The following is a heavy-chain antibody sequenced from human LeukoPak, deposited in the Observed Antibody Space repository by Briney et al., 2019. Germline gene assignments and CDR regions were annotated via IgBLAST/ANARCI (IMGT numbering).Heavy chain of an antibody. J-gene: IGHJ4*02. CDR1: GFTFSSYS. V-gene: IGHV3-48*02. CDR3: ASSGSYRFDY. Sequence: GESLRLSCAASGFTFSSYSMNWVRQAPGKGLEWVSHITASGTAMFYADSVKGRFTISRDNAKNSLYLLMNSLRDEDTAVYYCASSGSYRFDYWGQGTLVTVSS. D-gene: IGHD1-26*01. CDR2: ITASGTAM.